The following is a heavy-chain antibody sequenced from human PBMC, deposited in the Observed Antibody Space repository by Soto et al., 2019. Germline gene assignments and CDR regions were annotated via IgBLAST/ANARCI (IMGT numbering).Heavy chain of an antibody. Sequence: EVQLVESGGGLVKPGGSLRLSCAASGFTFSNAWMSWVRQAPGKGLEWVGRIKRNADGGSADYAAPVKGRFTISRDXSKNTLYLQMNSLKPEDTAVYYCTTAATTVTTIDYWGQGTLVTVSS. CDR2: IKRNADGGSA. D-gene: IGHD4-17*01. J-gene: IGHJ4*02. CDR3: TTAATTVTTIDY. CDR1: GFTFSNAW. V-gene: IGHV3-15*01.